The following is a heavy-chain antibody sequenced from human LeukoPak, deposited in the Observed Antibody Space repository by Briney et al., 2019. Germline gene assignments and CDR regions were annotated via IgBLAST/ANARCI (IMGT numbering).Heavy chain of an antibody. Sequence: PGGSLRLSCSASGFXFSSYAIHWVRQAPGKGLEYLSAIRSNGGSTYYADSVKGRFTISRDNSKNTLYLQMSSLRAEDTAVYYCVKDTYYDSWSFDYWGQGTLVTVSS. CDR3: VKDTYYDSWSFDY. CDR1: GFXFSSYA. D-gene: IGHD3-3*01. CDR2: IRSNGGST. V-gene: IGHV3-64D*09. J-gene: IGHJ4*02.